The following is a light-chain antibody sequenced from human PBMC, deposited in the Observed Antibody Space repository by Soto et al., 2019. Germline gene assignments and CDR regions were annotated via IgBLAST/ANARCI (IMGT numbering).Light chain of an antibody. CDR1: PGIRND. J-gene: IGKJ1*01. V-gene: IGKV1-17*01. CDR3: LQYSTYHLS. Sequence: DIQMTQFPSSLSASVGDRVTITCRSSPGIRNDLGWYQQKSGKAPNRLIYAASSLQSGVPSRFSGSGSGTEFSLAISSLQTEDSETFYCLQYSTYHLSFGQAAKVESK. CDR2: AAS.